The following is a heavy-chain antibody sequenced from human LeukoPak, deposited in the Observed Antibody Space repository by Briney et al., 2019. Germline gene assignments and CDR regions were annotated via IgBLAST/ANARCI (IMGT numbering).Heavy chain of an antibody. CDR2: ISYDGSNK. CDR1: GFTFSSYG. V-gene: IGHV3-30*03. D-gene: IGHD5-24*01. CDR3: ARAWMATIIDY. J-gene: IGHJ4*02. Sequence: PGGSLRLSCAASGFTFSSYGMHWVRQAPGKGLEWVAVISYDGSNKYYADSVKGRFTISRDNSKNTLYLQTSSLRAEDTAVYYCARAWMATIIDYWGQGTLVTVSS.